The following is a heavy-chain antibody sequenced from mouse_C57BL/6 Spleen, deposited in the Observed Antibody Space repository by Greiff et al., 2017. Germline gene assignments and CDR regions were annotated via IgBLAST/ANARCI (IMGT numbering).Heavy chain of an antibody. CDR1: GFTFTDYY. D-gene: IGHD4-1*01. CDR2: IRNKANGYTT. Sequence: EVKLMESGGGLVQPGGSLSLSCAASGFTFTDYYMSWVRQPPGKALEWLGFIRNKANGYTTEYSASVKGRFTISRDNSQSILYLQMNALRAEDSATYYCARYIYHLTWTYFDRCGQGSTLSVSS. J-gene: IGHJ2*01. CDR3: ARYIYHLTWTYFDR. V-gene: IGHV7-3*01.